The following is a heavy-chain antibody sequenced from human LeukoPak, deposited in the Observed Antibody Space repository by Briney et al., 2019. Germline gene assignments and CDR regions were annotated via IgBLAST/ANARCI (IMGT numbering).Heavy chain of an antibody. CDR3: ARSMVRGLIKRAAVY. CDR2: INPNSGGT. V-gene: IGHV1-2*02. D-gene: IGHD3-10*01. Sequence: ASVKVSCKASGYTFTGYYMHWVRQAPGQGLEWMGWINPNSGGTNYAQRFQVRVTMTTDTSTSTAYMELRSLRSDDTAVYYCARSMVRGLIKRAAVYWGQGTLVTVSS. J-gene: IGHJ4*02. CDR1: GYTFTGYY.